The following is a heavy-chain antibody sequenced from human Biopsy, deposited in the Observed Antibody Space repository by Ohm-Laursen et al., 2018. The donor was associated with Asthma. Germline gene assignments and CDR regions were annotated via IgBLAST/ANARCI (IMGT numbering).Heavy chain of an antibody. Sequence: SSVKVSCKASGGTFSNYAISWVRQAPGQGLEWMGGIIPMFGTTNYAQKFQGRVTITADESTSAAYMELSSLRSDDTAVYYCASPTYCSGSSCINNYYYALDVWGQGTTVTVSS. D-gene: IGHD2-15*01. CDR2: IIPMFGTT. CDR3: ASPTYCSGSSCINNYYYALDV. J-gene: IGHJ6*02. V-gene: IGHV1-69*01. CDR1: GGTFSNYA.